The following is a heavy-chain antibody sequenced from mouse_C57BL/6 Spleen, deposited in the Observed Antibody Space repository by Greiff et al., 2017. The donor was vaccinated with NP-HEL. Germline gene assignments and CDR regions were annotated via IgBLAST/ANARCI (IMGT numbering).Heavy chain of an antibody. D-gene: IGHD2-4*01. V-gene: IGHV1-69*01. CDR3: ARGGENDYDGGVGY. Sequence: VQLHQPGAELVMPGASVKLSCKASGYTFTSYWMHWVKQRPGQGLEWIGEIDPSDSYTNYNQKFKGKSTLTVDKSSSTAYMQLSSLTSEDSAVYYCARGGENDYDGGVGYWGQGTTLTVSS. CDR1: GYTFTSYW. CDR2: IDPSDSYT. J-gene: IGHJ2*01.